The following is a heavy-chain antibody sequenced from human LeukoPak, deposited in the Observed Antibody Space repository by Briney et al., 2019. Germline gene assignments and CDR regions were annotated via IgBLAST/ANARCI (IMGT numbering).Heavy chain of an antibody. CDR3: ANEQGAVQLWPPWYFDY. CDR1: GFTFSSYS. V-gene: IGHV3-23*01. D-gene: IGHD5-18*01. Sequence: SGGSLRLSCAASGFTFSSYSMSWVRQAPGKGLEWVSAISGSGGSTYYADSVKGRFTISRDNSKNTLYLQMNSLRAEDTAVYYCANEQGAVQLWPPWYFDYWSQGTLVTVSS. J-gene: IGHJ4*02. CDR2: ISGSGGST.